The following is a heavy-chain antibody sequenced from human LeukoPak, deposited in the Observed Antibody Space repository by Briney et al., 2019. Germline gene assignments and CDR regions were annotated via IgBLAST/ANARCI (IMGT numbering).Heavy chain of an antibody. Sequence: PGGSLRLSCAASGFTFSNYAMSWVRQAPGKGLEWVSAISGGGGSTYYADSVKGRFTISRDNSKNTLFLQMNSLRSDDTAVYYCAKLGFQWLLDGWGQGTLVTVSS. D-gene: IGHD6-19*01. CDR1: GFTFSNYA. CDR2: ISGGGGST. CDR3: AKLGFQWLLDG. J-gene: IGHJ1*01. V-gene: IGHV3-23*01.